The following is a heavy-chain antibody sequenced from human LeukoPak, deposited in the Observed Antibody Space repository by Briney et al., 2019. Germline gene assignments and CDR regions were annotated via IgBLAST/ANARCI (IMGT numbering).Heavy chain of an antibody. CDR3: ARALYCGGDCYSGLIDY. V-gene: IGHV3-74*01. D-gene: IGHD2-21*02. J-gene: IGHJ4*02. Sequence: GGSLRLSCAASGFSVSNYWMHWVRQTPGKGLVWVSRINVDGSVTSYADSVKGRFTISRDRARNTLDLQMNSLRPEDTAVYYCARALYCGGDCYSGLIDYWGQGTLVTVSS. CDR1: GFSVSNYW. CDR2: INVDGSVT.